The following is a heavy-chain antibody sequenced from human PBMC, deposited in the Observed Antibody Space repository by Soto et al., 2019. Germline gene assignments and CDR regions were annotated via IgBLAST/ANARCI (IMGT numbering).Heavy chain of an antibody. CDR2: ISYDGSNK. CDR1: GFTFSSYA. CDR3: ARGYYDSSGSN. Sequence: QVQLVESGGGVVQPGRSLRLSCAASGFTFSSYAMHWVRQAPGKGLEWVAVISYDGSNKYYADSVKGRFTISRDNSKNTLYLQMNSLRAEDTAVYYCARGYYDSSGSNWGQGTLVTVSS. V-gene: IGHV3-30-3*01. D-gene: IGHD3-22*01. J-gene: IGHJ4*02.